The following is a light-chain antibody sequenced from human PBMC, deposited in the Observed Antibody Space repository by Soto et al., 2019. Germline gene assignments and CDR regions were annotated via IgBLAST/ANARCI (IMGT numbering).Light chain of an antibody. V-gene: IGKV1-6*01. CDR1: QGIRND. Sequence: AIQMTQSPSSLSASVGDRVTITCRASQGIRNDLGWYQQKPGKAPKLLIYAASSLQSGVPSRFSGSGSGTDFTLTISSLQPEDFSTNYCLQDYNCPPWTFGQGTKVEIK. CDR3: LQDYNCPPWT. CDR2: AAS. J-gene: IGKJ1*01.